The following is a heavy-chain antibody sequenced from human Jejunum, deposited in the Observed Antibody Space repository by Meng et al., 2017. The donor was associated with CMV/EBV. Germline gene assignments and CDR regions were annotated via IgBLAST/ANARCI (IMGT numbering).Heavy chain of an antibody. J-gene: IGHJ4*02. V-gene: IGHV4-4*07. Sequence: VQLMEAGPGLVQPSETLSLTCTVSGGSISNSYWSWIRQPAGKGLEYIGRIYSSGTTKYNPSLNSRVTMSVDTSKNQFSLKVRSVTAADTAVYLCARHEVVGTAIFDYWGQGTLVTVSS. CDR1: GGSISNSY. D-gene: IGHD6-19*01. CDR2: IYSSGTT. CDR3: ARHEVVGTAIFDY.